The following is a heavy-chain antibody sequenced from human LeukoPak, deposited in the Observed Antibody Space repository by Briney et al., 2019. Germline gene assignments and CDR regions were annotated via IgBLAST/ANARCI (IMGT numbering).Heavy chain of an antibody. V-gene: IGHV4-59*01. CDR2: FYYSGST. J-gene: IGHJ4*02. Sequence: SETLSLTCTVSGGSISSYYWSWLRQPPGKGLEWIGYFYYSGSTNYNPSLKSRVTISVDTSKNQFSLKLSSVAAADTAVYYCAGASYDSSGVHWGQGTLVTVSS. CDR1: GGSISSYY. D-gene: IGHD3-22*01. CDR3: AGASYDSSGVH.